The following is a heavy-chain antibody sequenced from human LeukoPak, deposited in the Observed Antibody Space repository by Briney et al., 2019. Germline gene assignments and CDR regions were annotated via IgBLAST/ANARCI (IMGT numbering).Heavy chain of an antibody. CDR1: GGSFSGYY. Sequence: SETLSLTCAVYGGSFSGYYWSWIRQPPGKGLEWIGEINHSGSTNYNPSLKSRVTISVDTSKNQFSLKLSSVTAADTAVYYCASGIVPAAQADYWGQGTLVTVSS. D-gene: IGHD2-2*01. J-gene: IGHJ4*02. V-gene: IGHV4-34*01. CDR3: ASGIVPAAQADY. CDR2: INHSGST.